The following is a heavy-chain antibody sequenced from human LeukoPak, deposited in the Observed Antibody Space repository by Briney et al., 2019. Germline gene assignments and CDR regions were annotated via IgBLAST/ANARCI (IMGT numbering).Heavy chain of an antibody. D-gene: IGHD6-19*01. J-gene: IGHJ4*02. CDR2: IYYSGST. CDR3: ARDGVVSRYSSGWSFDY. V-gene: IGHV4-30-4*01. Sequence: PSETLSLTCTVSGGSISSGDYYWSWIRQPPGKGLEWIGYIYYSGSTYYNPSLKSRVTISVDTSKNQLSLKLSSVTAADTAVYYCARDGVVSRYSSGWSFDYWGQGTLVTVSS. CDR1: GGSISSGDYY.